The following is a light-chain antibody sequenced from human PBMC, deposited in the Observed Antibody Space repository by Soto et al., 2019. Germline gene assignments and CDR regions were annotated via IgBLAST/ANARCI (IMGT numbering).Light chain of an antibody. CDR3: TSWTTSTTMI. J-gene: IGLJ2*01. V-gene: IGLV2-14*03. CDR1: SSDIGAYNF. CDR2: DVN. Sequence: QSALTHPASVSGSPGQSITISCTGTSSDIGAYNFVSWYQQHPGKAPKLMLYDVNIRPSGVSNRFSGSKSGNTDSLTISGLQAEDEADYYCTSWTTSTTMIFGGGTKVTVL.